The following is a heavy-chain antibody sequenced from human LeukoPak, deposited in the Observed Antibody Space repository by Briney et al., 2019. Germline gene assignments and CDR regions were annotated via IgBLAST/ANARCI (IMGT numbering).Heavy chain of an antibody. Sequence: SETLSLTCTLSIGSISRYYWSWIRQPPGKALEWIGYIYYSGSTNYDPSLKSRVTISVDTSKNQFSLKLSSVTAADTAVYYCAKYYYDSSGYWNFDYWGQGTLVTVSS. D-gene: IGHD3-22*01. V-gene: IGHV4-59*01. CDR2: IYYSGST. J-gene: IGHJ4*02. CDR3: AKYYYDSSGYWNFDY. CDR1: IGSISRYY.